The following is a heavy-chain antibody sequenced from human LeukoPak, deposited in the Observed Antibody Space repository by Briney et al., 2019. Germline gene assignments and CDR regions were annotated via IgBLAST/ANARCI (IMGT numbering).Heavy chain of an antibody. CDR2: ISYDGSNK. D-gene: IGHD2-2*01. CDR3: AREYIVVVPAAMLYDGMDV. J-gene: IGHJ6*02. Sequence: GGSLRLSCAASGFTFSSYAMHWVRQAPGKGLEWVAVISYDGSNKYYADSVKGRFTISRDNSKNTLYLQMNSLRAEDTAVYYCAREYIVVVPAAMLYDGMDVWGQGTTVTVSS. CDR1: GFTFSSYA. V-gene: IGHV3-30-3*01.